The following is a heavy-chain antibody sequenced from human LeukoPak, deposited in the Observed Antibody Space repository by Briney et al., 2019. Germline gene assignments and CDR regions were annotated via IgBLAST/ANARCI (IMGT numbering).Heavy chain of an antibody. D-gene: IGHD3-10*01. Sequence: GGSLKLSCAASGFTFSGSAMHWVRQASGKGLEWVGRIRSKANNYATAYAASVTGRFTITRDDSKNTAYLQMNSLKTEDTAVYYCTFGSGSSHWGQGTLVTVSS. CDR1: GFTFSGSA. V-gene: IGHV3-73*01. J-gene: IGHJ1*01. CDR3: TFGSGSSH. CDR2: IRSKANNYAT.